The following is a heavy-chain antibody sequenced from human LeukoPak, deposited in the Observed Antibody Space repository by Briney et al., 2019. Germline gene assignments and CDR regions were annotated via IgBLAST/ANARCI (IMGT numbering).Heavy chain of an antibody. Sequence: AGGSPRLSCAASGFTFSSYAMSWVRQAPGKGLEWVSAISGSGGSTYYADSVKGRFTISRDNSKNTLYLQMNSLRAEDTAVYYCAKSSWFGELSPPFDYWGQGTLVTVSS. J-gene: IGHJ4*02. D-gene: IGHD3-10*01. CDR1: GFTFSSYA. V-gene: IGHV3-23*01. CDR3: AKSSWFGELSPPFDY. CDR2: ISGSGGST.